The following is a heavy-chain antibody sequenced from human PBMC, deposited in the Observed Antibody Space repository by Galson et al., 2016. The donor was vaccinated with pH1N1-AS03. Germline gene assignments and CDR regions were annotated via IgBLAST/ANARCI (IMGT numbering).Heavy chain of an antibody. V-gene: IGHV4-38-2*01. D-gene: IGHD5-24*01. Sequence: SETLSLTCAVSGYSINSGYYWGWIRQPPGKGLEWIGSIYHSGSTYYNPSLKSRVTISVDTSKNQFSLKLSSVTAADTAVYYCARPRRDGYNFDAFDIWGQGTMVTVSS. CDR1: GYSINSGYY. CDR2: IYHSGST. CDR3: ARPRRDGYNFDAFDI. J-gene: IGHJ3*02.